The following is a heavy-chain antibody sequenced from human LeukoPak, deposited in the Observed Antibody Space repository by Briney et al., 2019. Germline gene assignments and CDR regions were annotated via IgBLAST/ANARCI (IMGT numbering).Heavy chain of an antibody. Sequence: TGGSLRLSCAASGFTLSSYSMNWVRQAPGKGLEWVSSISSSSSYIYYADSVKGRFTISRDNAKNSLYLQMSSLRAEDTAVYYCASTLWFGELWRYNWFDPWGQGTLVTVSS. CDR3: ASTLWFGELWRYNWFDP. D-gene: IGHD3-10*01. CDR2: ISSSSSYI. CDR1: GFTLSSYS. J-gene: IGHJ5*02. V-gene: IGHV3-21*01.